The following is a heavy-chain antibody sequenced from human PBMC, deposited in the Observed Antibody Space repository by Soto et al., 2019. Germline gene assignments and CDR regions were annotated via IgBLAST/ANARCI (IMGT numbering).Heavy chain of an antibody. J-gene: IGHJ6*02. CDR3: SGCSGGACHQNYGMDV. V-gene: IGHV3-21*01. D-gene: IGHD2-15*01. CDR2: ISPSTSHI. Sequence: EVHLVESGGGLVKPGGSLRLSCAVSGFPFSSCTMNWVRQAPGKGLEWVSSISPSTSHIYYADSVKGRFTISRGNAKNSLFLQMNSLRAEDTAVYYCSGCSGGACHQNYGMDVWGQGTTVTVSS. CDR1: GFPFSSCT.